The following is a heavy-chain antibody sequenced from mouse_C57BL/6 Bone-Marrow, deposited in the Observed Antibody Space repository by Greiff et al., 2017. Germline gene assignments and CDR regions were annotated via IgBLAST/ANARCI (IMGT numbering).Heavy chain of an antibody. V-gene: IGHV5-6*01. D-gene: IGHD2-3*01. CDR3: ARHGDGYPFAY. J-gene: IGHJ3*01. Sequence: EVKLMESGGDLVKPGGSLKLSCAASGFTFSSYGMSWVRQTPDKRLEWVATISSGGSYTYYPDSVKGRFTISRYNAKNTLYLQMSSLKSEDTAMYYCARHGDGYPFAYWGQGTLVTVSA. CDR2: ISSGGSYT. CDR1: GFTFSSYG.